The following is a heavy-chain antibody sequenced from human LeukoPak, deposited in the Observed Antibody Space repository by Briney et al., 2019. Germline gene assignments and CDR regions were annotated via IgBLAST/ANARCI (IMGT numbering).Heavy chain of an antibody. CDR1: GFTLSTKY. V-gene: IGHV3-53*01. CDR3: ARDFQDAFDI. CDR2: IYSGGST. Sequence: GSLRLSCAASGFTLSTKYMSWVRQAPGKGLEWVSVIYSGGSTYYADSVKGRFTISRDNSKNTLYLQMNSLRTEDTAMYYCARDFQDAFDIWGQGTMVTVSS. J-gene: IGHJ3*02.